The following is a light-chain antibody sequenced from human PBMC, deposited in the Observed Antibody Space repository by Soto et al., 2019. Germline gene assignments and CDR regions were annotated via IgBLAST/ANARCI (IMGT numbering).Light chain of an antibody. CDR3: QQRSNWPLT. J-gene: IGKJ4*01. CDR1: QSVSSY. Sequence: EIVLTQSPATLSLSPGERATLSCRASQSVSSYLAWYQQKPGQAPRLLIYDASNRATGIPARFSGSGSGTDLTLTISSREREDFAVYYCQQRSNWPLTFRGGTKVEIK. CDR2: DAS. V-gene: IGKV3-11*01.